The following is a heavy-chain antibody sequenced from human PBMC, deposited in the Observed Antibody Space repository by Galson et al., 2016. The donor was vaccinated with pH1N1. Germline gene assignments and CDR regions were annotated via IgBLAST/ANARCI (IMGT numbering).Heavy chain of an antibody. CDR1: GFSFSDYY. Sequence: SLRLSCAASGFSFSDYYMSWVRQSPGEGLEWIAYISDTGDYTKYADSVKGRFTTSRDNVKNLLFLHINRLRVEDTAAYYCVRAGYYFDSSGHYPGHFDYWGQGTLGSVSS. CDR3: VRAGYYFDSSGHYPGHFDY. V-gene: IGHV3-11*05. CDR2: ISDTGDYT. D-gene: IGHD3-22*01. J-gene: IGHJ4*02.